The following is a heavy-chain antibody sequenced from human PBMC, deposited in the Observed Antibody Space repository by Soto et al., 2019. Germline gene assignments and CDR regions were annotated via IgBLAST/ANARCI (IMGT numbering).Heavy chain of an antibody. CDR2: IIPIFGTA. CDR3: ARLLSHGTYGMDV. D-gene: IGHD2-15*01. J-gene: IGHJ6*02. Sequence: SVKVSCKASGGSFTYTLSWVRQAPGQGLEWMGGIIPIFGTANYAQKFQGRVTITADESTKTAYMELSTLRSEDTAVYYCARLLSHGTYGMDVWGQGTTVTVSS. CDR1: GGSFTYT. V-gene: IGHV1-69*13.